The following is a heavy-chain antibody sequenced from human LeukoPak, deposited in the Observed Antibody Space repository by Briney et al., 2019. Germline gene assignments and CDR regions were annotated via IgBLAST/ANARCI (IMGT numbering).Heavy chain of an antibody. J-gene: IGHJ6*02. V-gene: IGHV3-7*01. CDR1: GFTFSSYW. D-gene: IGHD3/OR15-3a*01. CDR2: IKQDGSEK. CDR3: ARAPPGVDPYGMDV. Sequence: GGSLRLSCAASGFTFSSYWMSWVRQAPGKGLEWVANIKQDGSEKYYVDSVKGRFTISRDNAKNSLYLQMNSLRAEDTAVYYCARAPPGVDPYGMDVWGQGTTVTVSS.